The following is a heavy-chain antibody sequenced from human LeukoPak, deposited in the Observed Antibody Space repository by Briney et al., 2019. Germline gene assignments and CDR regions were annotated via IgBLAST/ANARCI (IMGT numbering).Heavy chain of an antibody. CDR2: IYYSGST. D-gene: IGHD3-16*02. CDR1: GGSISSHY. J-gene: IGHJ2*01. CDR3: ARHDYDYVWGSYRYRIYWYFDL. V-gene: IGHV4-59*08. Sequence: SETLSLTCTVSGGSISSHYWSWIRQPPGKGLEWIGYIYYSGSTNYNPSLKSRVTISVDTSKNQFSLKLSSVTAADTAVYYCARHDYDYVWGSYRYRIYWYFDLWGRGTLVTVSS.